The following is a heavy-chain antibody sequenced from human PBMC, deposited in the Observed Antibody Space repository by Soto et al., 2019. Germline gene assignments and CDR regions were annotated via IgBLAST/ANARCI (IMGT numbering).Heavy chain of an antibody. J-gene: IGHJ4*02. D-gene: IGHD6-19*01. CDR3: ARGSPYSSDWDAIDY. Sequence: SETLSLTCSVSGGSISDYYWSWIRQPPGRGLEWIGYIYKSGSTNYNPSLKSRVTISVDTSKNQFSLKLSSVTAADTAVYYCARGSPYSSDWDAIDYWGQGTLVTVSS. CDR2: IYKSGST. CDR1: GGSISDYY. V-gene: IGHV4-59*01.